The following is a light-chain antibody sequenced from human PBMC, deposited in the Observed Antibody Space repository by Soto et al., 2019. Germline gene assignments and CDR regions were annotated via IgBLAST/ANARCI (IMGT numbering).Light chain of an antibody. J-gene: IGLJ1*01. CDR3: SSYAHGSIYV. V-gene: IGLV2-14*01. Sequence: SVLTQPASVSGSPGQSITISCTGSSSDVGAYNYVSWYLQHPGKAPKLLIYGGGNRPSGVSARFSGSKSGDTTSLTISGLQAEDEADYYCSSYAHGSIYVFGTGTKVTVL. CDR1: SSDVGAYNY. CDR2: GGG.